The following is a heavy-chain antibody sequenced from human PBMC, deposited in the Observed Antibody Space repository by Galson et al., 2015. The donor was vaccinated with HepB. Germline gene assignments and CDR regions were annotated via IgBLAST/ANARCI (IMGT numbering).Heavy chain of an antibody. D-gene: IGHD4-23*01. CDR1: GYTFTGYY. CDR3: AISRGGNDYGGKTPFDY. J-gene: IGHJ4*02. V-gene: IGHV1-2*04. Sequence: SVKVSCKASGYTFTGYYMHWVRQAPGQGLEWMGWINPNSGGTNYAQKFQGWVTMTRDTSISTAYMELSRLRSDDTAVYYCAISRGGNDYGGKTPFDYWGQGTLVTVSS. CDR2: INPNSGGT.